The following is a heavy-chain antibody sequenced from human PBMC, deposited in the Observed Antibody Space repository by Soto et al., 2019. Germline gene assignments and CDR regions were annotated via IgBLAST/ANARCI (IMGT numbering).Heavy chain of an antibody. J-gene: IGHJ2*01. Sequence: QVQLVQSGAEVKEPGASVKVSCRASGYTFTNYAIHWVRQAPGQRLEWMGWLNPGNGNTKYPQKFQGRVTITRDTSASTAYMFPSSLRSEDTAVYYCARDQGIPYCGGDCYSDWYFDLWGRGTLVTVSS. D-gene: IGHD2-21*01. CDR2: LNPGNGNT. CDR1: GYTFTNYA. CDR3: ARDQGIPYCGGDCYSDWYFDL. V-gene: IGHV1-3*01.